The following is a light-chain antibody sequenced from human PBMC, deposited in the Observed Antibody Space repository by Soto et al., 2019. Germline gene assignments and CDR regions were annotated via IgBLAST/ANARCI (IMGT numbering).Light chain of an antibody. Sequence: EIVLTPSLATLSLSPGERASLSFSASQSVSNYLAWYQQTPGQAPRLLIYDASNRATGIPARFSGSGSGTDFTLTISSLEPEDFAVYYCQHYGSSPPWTFGRGTKV. V-gene: IGKV3-11*01. CDR1: QSVSNY. CDR2: DAS. CDR3: QHYGSSPPWT. J-gene: IGKJ1*01.